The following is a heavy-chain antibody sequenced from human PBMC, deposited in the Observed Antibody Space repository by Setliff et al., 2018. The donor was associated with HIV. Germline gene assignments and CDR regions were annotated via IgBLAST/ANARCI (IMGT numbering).Heavy chain of an antibody. J-gene: IGHJ3*01. V-gene: IGHV1-69*05. CDR2: IIPIFGTA. D-gene: IGHD1-1*01. Sequence: SVKVSCKASGGTFSSYAISWVRQAPGQGLEWMGGIIPIFGTANYAQKFQGRVTITTDESTSTVYMDLSGLRSDDTAVYYCARVKGLRVRNWNDRPNASDLWGQGTMVTVSS. CDR3: ARVKGLRVRNWNDRPNASDL. CDR1: GGTFSSYA.